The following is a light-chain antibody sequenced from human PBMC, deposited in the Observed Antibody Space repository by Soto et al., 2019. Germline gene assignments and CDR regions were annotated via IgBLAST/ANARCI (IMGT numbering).Light chain of an antibody. Sequence: DIQMTQSPSTLSASVGDRVTITCRASQTISSWLAWYQQKPGKVPKLLIYMASGLHSGVPSRFSGSGSGTEFTLTISSVQPDDFATYYCQHYNSYPYTFGQGTKVDIK. CDR3: QHYNSYPYT. J-gene: IGKJ2*01. CDR1: QTISSW. V-gene: IGKV1-5*03. CDR2: MAS.